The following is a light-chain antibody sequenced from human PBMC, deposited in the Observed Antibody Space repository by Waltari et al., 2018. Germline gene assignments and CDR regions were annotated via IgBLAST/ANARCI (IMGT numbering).Light chain of an antibody. V-gene: IGKV4-1*01. Sequence: DIVMTQSPDSLAVSLGERATINCKSSQSVLYSSNNKNYLDWYQQKPGQPPKLLIYWSSTRESGVPDRFSGRGSGKDFTLTISSLQAEDVAVYYCQQYYSTPPAFGGGTKVEIK. CDR3: QQYYSTPPA. J-gene: IGKJ4*01. CDR2: WSS. CDR1: QSVLYSSNNKNY.